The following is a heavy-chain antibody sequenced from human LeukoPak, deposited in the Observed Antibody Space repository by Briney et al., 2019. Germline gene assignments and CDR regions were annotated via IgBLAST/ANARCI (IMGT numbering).Heavy chain of an antibody. Sequence: PGGSLRLSCAASGFTFSSYWMSWVRQAPGKGLEWGANIKQDGSEKYYVDSVKGRFTISRDNAKNSLYLQMNSLRAEDTAVYYCARDKVLWFGELSPPDCWGQGTLVTVSS. CDR3: ARDKVLWFGELSPPDC. CDR2: IKQDGSEK. D-gene: IGHD3-10*01. J-gene: IGHJ4*02. V-gene: IGHV3-7*01. CDR1: GFTFSSYW.